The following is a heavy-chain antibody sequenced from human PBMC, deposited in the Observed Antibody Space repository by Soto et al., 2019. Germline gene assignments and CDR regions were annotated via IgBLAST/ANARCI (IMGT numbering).Heavy chain of an antibody. D-gene: IGHD6-6*01. CDR2: IYHTGTL. CDR1: GGSITSSEYS. J-gene: IGHJ4*02. CDR3: ARAHYSSSSPNYLDS. V-gene: IGHV4-30-2*01. Sequence: PSETLSLTCNVSGGSITSSEYSWNWIRQAPGKGLEWIGFIYHTGTLYYNSSLKSRVTISLDRSENLFSLKLSSVTAAHTAVYFCARAHYSSSSPNYLDSWGQRNLVTVSS.